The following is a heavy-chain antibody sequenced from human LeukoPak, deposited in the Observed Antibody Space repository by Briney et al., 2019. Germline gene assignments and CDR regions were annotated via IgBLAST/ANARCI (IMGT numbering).Heavy chain of an antibody. J-gene: IGHJ3*02. CDR2: IYYSGST. CDR3: ARDRIAAAGPAMDAFDI. D-gene: IGHD6-13*01. V-gene: IGHV4-59*12. Sequence: SETLSLTCTVSGGSISSYYWSWIRQPPGKGLEWIGYIYYSGSTNYNPSLKGRVTISVDTSKNQFFLTLSSATAADPAVYYCARDRIAAAGPAMDAFDIWGQGTMVTVSS. CDR1: GGSISSYY.